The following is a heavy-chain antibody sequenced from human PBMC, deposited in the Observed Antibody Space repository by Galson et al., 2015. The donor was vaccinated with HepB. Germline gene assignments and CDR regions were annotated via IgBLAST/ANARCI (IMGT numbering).Heavy chain of an antibody. J-gene: IGHJ4*02. Sequence: SVKVSCKASGYSFTTYGFSWMRQAPGEGLEWLGWISPYNVNTHFAQQFVGRVSLTTNTSTATAYLELRSLRSDDTAVYFCATDHSSGLFQFWGQGTLVIVSS. CDR3: ATDHSSGLFQF. CDR1: GYSFTTYG. D-gene: IGHD6-19*01. V-gene: IGHV1-18*04. CDR2: ISPYNVNT.